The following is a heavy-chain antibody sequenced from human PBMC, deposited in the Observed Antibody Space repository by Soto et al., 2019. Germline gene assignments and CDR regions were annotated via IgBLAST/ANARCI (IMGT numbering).Heavy chain of an antibody. Sequence: ASVKVSCKASGYTFTSYGISWVRQAPGQGLEWMGWISAYNGNTNYAQKLQGRVTMTTDTSTSTAYMELRSLRSDDTAVYYCARDRVVRYFDWLLLGFDYWGQGTLVTVSS. CDR3: ARDRVVRYFDWLLLGFDY. J-gene: IGHJ4*02. V-gene: IGHV1-18*01. D-gene: IGHD3-9*01. CDR2: ISAYNGNT. CDR1: GYTFTSYG.